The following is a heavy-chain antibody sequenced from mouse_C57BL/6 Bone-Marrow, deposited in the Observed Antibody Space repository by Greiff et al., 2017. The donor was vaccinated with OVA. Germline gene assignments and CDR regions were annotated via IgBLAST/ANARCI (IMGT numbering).Heavy chain of an antibody. CDR1: GFNIKDDY. CDR3: TTRMGFYYGSTYYAMDY. CDR2: LDPENGDT. D-gene: IGHD1-1*01. Sequence: VQLQQSGAELVRPGASVKLSCTASGFNIKDDYMHWVKQRPEQGLEWIGWLDPENGDTEYASQFQGKATITADTSSNTAYLQLSSLTSEDTAVYYCTTRMGFYYGSTYYAMDYWGQGTSVTVSS. J-gene: IGHJ4*01. V-gene: IGHV14-4*01.